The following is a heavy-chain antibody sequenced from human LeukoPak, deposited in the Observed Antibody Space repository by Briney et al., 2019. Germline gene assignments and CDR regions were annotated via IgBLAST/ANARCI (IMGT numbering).Heavy chain of an antibody. V-gene: IGHV3-11*01. Sequence: GGSLRLSCAASGLAFRDYFMSWIRQAPGKGLEWVAYTNTAGNTIYYADSMKGRFTISRDNAKNSLYLQMNTLRAEDTAVYYCARGTYDSSAVDAFDIWGQGTMVTVSP. CDR3: ARGTYDSSAVDAFDI. CDR2: TNTAGNTI. D-gene: IGHD3-22*01. J-gene: IGHJ3*02. CDR1: GLAFRDYF.